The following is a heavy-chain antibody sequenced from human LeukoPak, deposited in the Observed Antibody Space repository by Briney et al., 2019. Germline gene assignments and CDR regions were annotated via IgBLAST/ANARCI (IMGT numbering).Heavy chain of an antibody. V-gene: IGHV4-61*08. J-gene: IGHJ4*02. D-gene: IGHD3-10*01. Sequence: SETLSLTCSVSGGSISSGDYFWTWIRQPPGKGLEYVGYIYYSRNTNYNASLKSRVTISVDTSKNQFSLKLSSVTAADTAVYYCAREGLATTIRGVIPYWGQGTLVTVSS. CDR3: AREGLATTIRGVIPY. CDR2: IYYSRNT. CDR1: GGSISSGDYF.